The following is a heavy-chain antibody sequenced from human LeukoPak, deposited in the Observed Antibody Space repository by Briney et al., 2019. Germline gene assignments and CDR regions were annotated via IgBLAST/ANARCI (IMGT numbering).Heavy chain of an antibody. J-gene: IGHJ4*02. V-gene: IGHV3-7*01. CDR1: EFIFSGYW. CDR3: ARDGFVGAADY. CDR2: IKQDGSEK. D-gene: IGHD6-13*01. Sequence: GGSLRLSCAASEFIFSGYWMNWVRQAPGKGLEWVANIKQDGSEKQYVDSVRGRFTISRDNAKNSLYLQMNSLRVEDAAVYYCARDGFVGAADYWGQGTLVTVSS.